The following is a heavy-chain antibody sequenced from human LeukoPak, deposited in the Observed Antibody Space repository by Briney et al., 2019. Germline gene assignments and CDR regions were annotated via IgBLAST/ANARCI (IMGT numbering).Heavy chain of an antibody. CDR2: IYYSGST. D-gene: IGHD2-2*01. Sequence: SETLSLTCTVSGGSISSYCWSWIRRPPGKGLEWIGYIYYSGSTNYNPSLKSRVTISVDTSKNQFSLKLSSVTAADTAVYYCARGREGGYCSSTSCLFDYWGQGTLVTVSS. CDR3: ARGREGGYCSSTSCLFDY. J-gene: IGHJ4*02. CDR1: GGSISSYC. V-gene: IGHV4-59*01.